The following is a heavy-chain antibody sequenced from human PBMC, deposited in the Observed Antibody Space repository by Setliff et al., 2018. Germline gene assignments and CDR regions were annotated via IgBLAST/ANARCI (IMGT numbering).Heavy chain of an antibody. CDR1: GFTFSSYW. CDR2: IKQDGSEK. Sequence: GASLKLSCAASGFTFSSYWMSWVRQAPGKGLEWVANIKQDGSEKYYVDSVKGRSTISRDNAKNSLYLQMNSLRAEDTAVYYCARDRDALRSPDAFDIWGQGTMVTVSS. D-gene: IGHD4-17*01. J-gene: IGHJ3*02. CDR3: ARDRDALRSPDAFDI. V-gene: IGHV3-7*01.